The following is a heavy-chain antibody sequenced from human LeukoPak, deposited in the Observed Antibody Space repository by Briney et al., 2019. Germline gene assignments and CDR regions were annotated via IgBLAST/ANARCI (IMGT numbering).Heavy chain of an antibody. J-gene: IGHJ5*02. CDR2: INHSGST. CDR1: GGSFSGYY. Sequence: SETLSLTCAVYGGSFSGYYWSWIRQPPGKGLEWIGEINHSGSTNYNPSLKSRVTISVDTSKNQFSLKLSSVTAADTAVYYCARGGGNKQWLTWFDPWGQGPLVTVSS. CDR3: ARGGGNKQWLTWFDP. V-gene: IGHV4-34*01. D-gene: IGHD6-19*01.